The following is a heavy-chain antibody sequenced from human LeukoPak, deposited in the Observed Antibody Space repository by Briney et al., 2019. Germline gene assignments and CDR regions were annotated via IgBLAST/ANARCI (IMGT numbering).Heavy chain of an antibody. CDR2: INPSVGTT. V-gene: IGHV1-46*01. CDR1: GYTFTGYS. D-gene: IGHD5-18*01. CDR3: ARESGYSYGPLDY. Sequence: GASVKVSCKASGYTFTGYSMHWVRQAPGQGLEWMGKINPSVGTTTYAQNFQGRVTISRDTSTSTVYMDVSSLRSDDTAVYWCARESGYSYGPLDYWGQGTLVTVSS. J-gene: IGHJ4*02.